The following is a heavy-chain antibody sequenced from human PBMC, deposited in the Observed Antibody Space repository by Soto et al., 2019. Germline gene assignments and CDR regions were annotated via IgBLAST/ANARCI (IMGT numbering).Heavy chain of an antibody. J-gene: IGHJ4*02. CDR3: AREYYDILTYFYYFDY. CDR1: GFTFSSYS. CDR2: ISSSSSTI. V-gene: IGHV3-48*01. Sequence: EVQLVESGGGLVQPGGSLRLSCAASGFTFSSYSMNWVRQAPGKGLEWVSYISSSSSTIYYADSVKGRFTISRDNAKNSLYLQKNSLRAEDTAVYYCAREYYDILTYFYYFDYWGQGTLVTVSS. D-gene: IGHD3-9*01.